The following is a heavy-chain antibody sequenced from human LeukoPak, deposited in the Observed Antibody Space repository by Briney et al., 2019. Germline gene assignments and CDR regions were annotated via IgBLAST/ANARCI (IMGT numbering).Heavy chain of an antibody. D-gene: IGHD2-15*01. CDR1: GYSISSGYC. CDR2: IYHSGST. CDR3: ARSSNCSGGSCYYYYYMDV. J-gene: IGHJ6*03. V-gene: IGHV4-38-2*02. Sequence: SEILSLTCTVSGYSISSGYCWGWIRQPPGKGLEWIGSIYHSGSTYYNPSLKSRVTISVDTSKNQFSLKLSSVTAADTAVYYCARSSNCSGGSCYYYYYMDVWGKGTTVTISS.